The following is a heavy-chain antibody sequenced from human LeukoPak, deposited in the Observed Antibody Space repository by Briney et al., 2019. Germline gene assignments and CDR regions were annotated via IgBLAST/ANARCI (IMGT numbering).Heavy chain of an antibody. CDR2: IYSGGNT. CDR3: ASGGTVTRIDY. D-gene: IGHD4-17*01. J-gene: IGHJ4*02. CDR1: GFTVSSNY. Sequence: PGGSLRLSCAASGFTVSSNYMSWIRQAPGKGLEWVSVIYSGGNTYYADSVKGRFTISRDNSKSTLYLQMNSLRAEDTAVHYCASGGTVTRIDYWGQGTLVTVSS. V-gene: IGHV3-53*01.